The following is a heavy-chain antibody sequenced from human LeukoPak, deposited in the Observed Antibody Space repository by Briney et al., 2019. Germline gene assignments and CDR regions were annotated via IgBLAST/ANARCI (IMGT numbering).Heavy chain of an antibody. CDR1: GGSISSYY. Sequence: SETLSLTCTVSGGSISSYYWSWLRQPPGKGLEWIGYIYYSGSTNYNPSLKSRVTISVDTSKNQFSLKLSSVTAADTAVYYCARDRSRMSGYFDYWGQGTLVTVSS. CDR2: IYYSGST. V-gene: IGHV4-59*01. J-gene: IGHJ4*02. CDR3: ARDRSRMSGYFDY. D-gene: IGHD3-3*01.